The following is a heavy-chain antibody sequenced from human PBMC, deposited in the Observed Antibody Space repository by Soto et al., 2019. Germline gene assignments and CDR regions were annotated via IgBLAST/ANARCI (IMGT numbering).Heavy chain of an antibody. V-gene: IGHV1-58*01. J-gene: IGHJ4*02. Sequence: QMQLVQSGPEVKKPGTSVKVSCKTSGFTFSSSAVHWVRQARGHRLQWIGWIDVGRANANYTQMLHATPNISSDMSTSKANMERSSQRPADTAVYYSAEDVGGYIDGLARHWGPGTLVTVSS. CDR2: IDVGRANA. CDR1: GFTFSSSA. CDR3: AEDVGGYIDGLARH. D-gene: IGHD6-25*01.